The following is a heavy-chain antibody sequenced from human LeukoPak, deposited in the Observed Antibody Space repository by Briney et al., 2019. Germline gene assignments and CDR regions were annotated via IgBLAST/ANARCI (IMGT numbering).Heavy chain of an antibody. J-gene: IGHJ6*03. Sequence: GGSLRLSCAASGFTYSSYSMNWVPQAPGKELEWVSYIRGSSTIIYYADSVKGRFTISRDNAKNSLYLQMNSLRAEDTAVYYCAKDEVNIVVVVAARAPRDYYYMDVWGKGTTVTVSS. CDR2: IRGSSTII. CDR3: AKDEVNIVVVVAARAPRDYYYMDV. V-gene: IGHV3-48*04. D-gene: IGHD2-15*01. CDR1: GFTYSSYS.